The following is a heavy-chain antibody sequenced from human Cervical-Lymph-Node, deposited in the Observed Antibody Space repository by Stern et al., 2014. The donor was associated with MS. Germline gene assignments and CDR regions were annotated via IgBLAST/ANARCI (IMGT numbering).Heavy chain of an antibody. J-gene: IGHJ1*01. D-gene: IGHD4-23*01. CDR3: AREGGNTAEYFQH. Sequence: VQLVESGGGVVQPGRSLRLSCAASGFTFSRYGMHWVRQAPGKGLEWVAVIWYDGSNEYYADSVKGRFTISRDNSKNTLYLQMNSLRAEDTAVYYCAREGGNTAEYFQHWGQGTLVTVSS. V-gene: IGHV3-33*01. CDR1: GFTFSRYG. CDR2: IWYDGSNE.